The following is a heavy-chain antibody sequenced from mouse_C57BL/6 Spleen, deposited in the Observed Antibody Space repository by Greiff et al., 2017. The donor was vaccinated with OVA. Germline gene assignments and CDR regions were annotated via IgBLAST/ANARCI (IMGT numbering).Heavy chain of an antibody. V-gene: IGHV3-6*01. D-gene: IGHD2-3*01. CDR2: ISYDGSN. J-gene: IGHJ3*01. Sequence: EVQRVESGPGLVKPSQSLSLTCSVTGYSITSGYYWNWIRQFPGNKLEWMGYISYDGSNNYNPSLKNRISITRDTSKNQFFLKLNSVTTEDTATYYCARGYDGYSAWFAYWGQGTLVTVSA. CDR1: GYSITSGYY. CDR3: ARGYDGYSAWFAY.